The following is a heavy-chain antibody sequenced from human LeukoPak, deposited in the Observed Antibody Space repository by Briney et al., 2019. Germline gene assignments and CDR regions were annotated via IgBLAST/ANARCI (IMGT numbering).Heavy chain of an antibody. D-gene: IGHD3-22*01. J-gene: IGHJ3*02. V-gene: IGHV3-9*01. CDR2: ISWNSGNM. CDR3: AKGLWDDSSGYVVGAFDI. CDR1: GFTFDDNA. Sequence: GRSLRPSCAASGFTFDDNAMHWVRQAPGKGLEWVSGISWNSGNMDYADSVKGRFTISRDNAKNSLYLQMHSLRAEDTALYYCAKGLWDDSSGYVVGAFDIWGQGTMVTVSS.